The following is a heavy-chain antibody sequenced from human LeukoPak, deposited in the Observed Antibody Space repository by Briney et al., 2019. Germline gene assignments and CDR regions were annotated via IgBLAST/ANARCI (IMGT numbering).Heavy chain of an antibody. CDR1: GFTFSSYG. CDR2: IRYDGNDK. Sequence: PGGSLRLSCAASGFTFSSYGMHWLRQAPGKGLEGVAFIRYDGNDKYYADSVKGRFTISRDNSKNTLYLQMNSLRAEDTAVYYCARRLVDTFHTHFDYWGQGTLVTVSS. D-gene: IGHD5-18*01. CDR3: ARRLVDTFHTHFDY. J-gene: IGHJ4*02. V-gene: IGHV3-30*02.